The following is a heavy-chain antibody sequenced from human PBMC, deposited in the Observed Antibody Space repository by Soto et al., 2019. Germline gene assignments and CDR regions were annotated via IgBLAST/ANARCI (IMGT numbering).Heavy chain of an antibody. CDR2: IPYDGSNK. D-gene: IGHD3-22*01. V-gene: IGHV3-30-3*01. Sequence: GGSLRLSCAASGFTFSSYAMHWVRQAPGKGLEWVAVIPYDGSNKYYADSVKGRFTISRDNSKNTLYLQMNSLRAEDTAVYYCARDRYYYDSSGYYQGYWGQGTLVTVSS. CDR3: ARDRYYYDSSGYYQGY. CDR1: GFTFSSYA. J-gene: IGHJ4*02.